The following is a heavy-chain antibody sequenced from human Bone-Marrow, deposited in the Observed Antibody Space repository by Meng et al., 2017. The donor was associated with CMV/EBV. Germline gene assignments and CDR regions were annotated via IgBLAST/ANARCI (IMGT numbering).Heavy chain of an antibody. CDR1: VAFIPST. D-gene: IGHD3-16*02. CDR2: ITTATSYI. CDR3: AREQDSYTAYGHFDH. J-gene: IGHJ4*02. V-gene: IGHV3-21*01. Sequence: VAFIPSTIHCFRQHPRKGLRWVSSITTATSYIKYADSVKGRFTLSRDTAKHSVYPQMNSLRAEDTAVYHCAREQDSYTAYGHFDHWAQGTLVTVSS.